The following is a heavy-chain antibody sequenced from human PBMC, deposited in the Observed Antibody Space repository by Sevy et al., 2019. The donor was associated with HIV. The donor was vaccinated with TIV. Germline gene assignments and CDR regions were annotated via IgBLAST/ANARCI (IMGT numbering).Heavy chain of an antibody. D-gene: IGHD3-22*01. CDR1: GSTLTRLV. CDR2: FDPEDGET. V-gene: IGHV1-24*01. CDR3: ATTKDYYDSSGSPFDD. J-gene: IGHJ4*02. Sequence: ASVKVSCKVSGSTLTRLVIHWVRQAPGKGPEWMGSFDPEDGETIYSQKFQGRVTMTEDTSTDTGYMELSSLRSEDTAVYYCATTKDYYDSSGSPFDDWGQGTLVTVSS.